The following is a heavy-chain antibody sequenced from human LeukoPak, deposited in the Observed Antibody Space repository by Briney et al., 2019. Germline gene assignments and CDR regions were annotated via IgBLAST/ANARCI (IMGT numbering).Heavy chain of an antibody. CDR2: ISYDGSNK. Sequence: PGGSLRLSCAASGFTFSSYGMHWVRQAPGKGLEWVAVISYDGSNKYYADSVKGRFTISRDNSKNTLYLQMNSLRAEDTAVYYCAKDRDPVRGYFDYWGQGTLVTVSS. CDR3: AKDRDPVRGYFDY. J-gene: IGHJ4*02. CDR1: GFTFSSYG. V-gene: IGHV3-30*18.